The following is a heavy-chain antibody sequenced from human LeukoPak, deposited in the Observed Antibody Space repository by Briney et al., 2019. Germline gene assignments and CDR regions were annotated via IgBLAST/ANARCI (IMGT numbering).Heavy chain of an antibody. Sequence: GGSLRLSCAASGFTVSNSYMNWARQTPGKGLEWVSVVYRGGGTFYADSVKGRFTISRDNSKNTLFLQMNSLRADVTAVYFCARGLWGVTLIRGVPPPFDYWGQGTIVTVSS. CDR1: GFTVSNSY. CDR3: ARGLWGVTLIRGVPPPFDY. V-gene: IGHV3-53*01. CDR2: VYRGGGT. D-gene: IGHD3-10*01. J-gene: IGHJ4*02.